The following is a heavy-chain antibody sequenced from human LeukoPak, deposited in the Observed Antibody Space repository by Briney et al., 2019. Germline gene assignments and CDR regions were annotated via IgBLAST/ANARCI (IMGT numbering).Heavy chain of an antibody. CDR1: GFTFSSYA. CDR2: IYSGGST. Sequence: QTGGSLRLSCAASGFTFSSYAMHWVRQAPGKGLEWVSVIYSGGSTYYADSVKGRFTISRDNSKNTLFLQMSSLRAEDTAMYYCAKHLGYCSDGNCYFTYWGQGTLVTVSS. D-gene: IGHD2-15*01. J-gene: IGHJ4*02. CDR3: AKHLGYCSDGNCYFTY. V-gene: IGHV3-23*03.